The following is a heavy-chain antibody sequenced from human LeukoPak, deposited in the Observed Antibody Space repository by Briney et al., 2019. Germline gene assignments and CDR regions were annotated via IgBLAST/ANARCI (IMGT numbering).Heavy chain of an antibody. Sequence: PSETLSLTCAVYGGSFSGYYWSWIRQPPGKGLEWIGEMNHSGSTNYNPSLKSRVTISVDTSKNQFSLKLSSVTAADTAVYYCARLACSGGSCYSDADWFDPWGQGTLVTVSS. CDR1: GGSFSGYY. D-gene: IGHD2-15*01. J-gene: IGHJ5*02. CDR3: ARLACSGGSCYSDADWFDP. V-gene: IGHV4-34*01. CDR2: MNHSGST.